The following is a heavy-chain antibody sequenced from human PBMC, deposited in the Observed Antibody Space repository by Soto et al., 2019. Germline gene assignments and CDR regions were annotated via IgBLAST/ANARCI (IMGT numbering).Heavy chain of an antibody. J-gene: IGHJ5*02. CDR3: APSPTVVMENWFDP. V-gene: IGHV2-5*02. CDR1: GFSLSTSGVG. Sequence: QITLKESGPTLVKPTQTLTLTCTFSGFSLSTSGVGVGWIRQPPGKALEWLALIYWDDDKRYSPSLKSRLTITKDTSKNQVVLTMTNMDPVDTATYYCAPSPTVVMENWFDPWGQGTLVTVSS. CDR2: IYWDDDK. D-gene: IGHD4-17*01.